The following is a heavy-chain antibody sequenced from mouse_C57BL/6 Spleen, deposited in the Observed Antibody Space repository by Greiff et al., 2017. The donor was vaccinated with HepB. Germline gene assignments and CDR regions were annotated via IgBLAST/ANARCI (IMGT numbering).Heavy chain of an antibody. V-gene: IGHV1-72*01. J-gene: IGHJ1*03. CDR2: IDPNSGGT. CDR1: GYTFTSYW. D-gene: IGHD1-1*01. CDR3: ERRTTTVVATGNWYFDV. Sequence: QVHVKQPGAELVKPGASVKLSCKASGYTFTSYWMHWVKQRPGRGLEWIGRIDPNSGGTKYNEKFKSKATLTVDKPSSTAYMQLSSLTSEDSAVYYCERRTTTVVATGNWYFDVWGTGTTVTVSS.